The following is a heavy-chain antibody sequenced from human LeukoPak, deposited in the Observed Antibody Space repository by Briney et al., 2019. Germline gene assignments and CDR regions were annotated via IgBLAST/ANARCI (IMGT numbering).Heavy chain of an antibody. D-gene: IGHD4-11*01. J-gene: IGHJ6*03. V-gene: IGHV4-30-4*08. CDR2: IYYSGGT. CDR1: GGSISSGDYY. CDR3: ARVRRYSNLLLHYYYYMDV. Sequence: PSQTLSLTCTVSGGSISSGDYYWSWIRQPPGKGLEWIGYIYYSGGTYYNPSLKSRVTISVDTSKNQFSLKLSSVTAADTAVYYCARVRRYSNLLLHYYYYMDVWGKGTTVTVSS.